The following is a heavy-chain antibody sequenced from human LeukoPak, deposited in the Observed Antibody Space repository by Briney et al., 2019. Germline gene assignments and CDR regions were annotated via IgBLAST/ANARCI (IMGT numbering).Heavy chain of an antibody. J-gene: IGHJ6*02. CDR1: GYTXTSSG. CDR2: ISGYDGRT. Sequence: ASVKVSCKASGYTXTSSGISWVRQAPGQGLEWMAWISGYDGRTNYAQKFQDRVIMTTDTSTSTAYMELRSLRSDDTAVYYCARDWNYRGLDVWGQGTTVTVSS. CDR3: ARDWNYRGLDV. D-gene: IGHD1-7*01. V-gene: IGHV1-18*01.